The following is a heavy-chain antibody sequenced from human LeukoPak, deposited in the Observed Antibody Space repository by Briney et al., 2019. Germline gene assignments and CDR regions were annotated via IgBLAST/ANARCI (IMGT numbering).Heavy chain of an antibody. Sequence: PGGSLRLSCAASGFGFSSHWMHWVRQAPGKGLAWVSRSNSDGSVRNYADSVEGRFIISRDNAKNTLYLQMNNLGVEDTAVYFCARDPSVNNAIGYNWFDHWGQGALVTVSS. CDR2: SNSDGSVR. V-gene: IGHV3-74*01. CDR3: ARDPSVNNAIGYNWFDH. CDR1: GFGFSSHW. D-gene: IGHD2/OR15-2a*01. J-gene: IGHJ5*02.